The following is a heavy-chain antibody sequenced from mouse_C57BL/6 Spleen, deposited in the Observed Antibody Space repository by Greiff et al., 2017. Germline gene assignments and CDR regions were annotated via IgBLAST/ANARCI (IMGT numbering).Heavy chain of an antibody. CDR2: ISSGGSYT. CDR3: ERLRDYDGYAMDY. J-gene: IGHJ4*01. Sequence: DVMLVESGGDLVKPGGSLKLSCAASGFTFSSYGMSWVRQTPDKRLEWVATISSGGSYTYYPDNVKGRFTIPRDNAKNTLYMQMSSLKSEETAMYYCERLRDYDGYAMDYWGQGTSVTVSS. V-gene: IGHV5-6*02. CDR1: GFTFSSYG. D-gene: IGHD2-4*01.